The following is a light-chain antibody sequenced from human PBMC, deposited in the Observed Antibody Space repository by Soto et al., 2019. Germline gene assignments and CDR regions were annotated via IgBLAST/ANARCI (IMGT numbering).Light chain of an antibody. J-gene: IGKJ2*01. V-gene: IGKV1-5*03. CDR3: QQYHSLNT. Sequence: DIQMTQSPSTLSASVGDRVTITCRACQSISSWLAWYQQKPGKAPKVLIYKASSLESGVPSRFSGSGSGTEFTLTISSLQPDDFATYYCQQYHSLNTFGQGTKLEI. CDR2: KAS. CDR1: QSISSW.